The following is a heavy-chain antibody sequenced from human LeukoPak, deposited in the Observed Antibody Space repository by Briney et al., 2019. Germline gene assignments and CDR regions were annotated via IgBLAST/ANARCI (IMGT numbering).Heavy chain of an antibody. CDR2: ISSSGSTI. CDR3: ARWYSSSWYYYYYMDV. J-gene: IGHJ6*03. Sequence: GGSLRLSCAASGFTFSSYWMTWVRHVPGKGLEWVSYISSSGSTIYYADPVKGRFTISRDNAKNSLYLQMNSLRAEDTAVYYCARWYSSSWYYYYYMDVWGKGTTVTIS. D-gene: IGHD6-13*01. CDR1: GFTFSSYW. V-gene: IGHV3-48*04.